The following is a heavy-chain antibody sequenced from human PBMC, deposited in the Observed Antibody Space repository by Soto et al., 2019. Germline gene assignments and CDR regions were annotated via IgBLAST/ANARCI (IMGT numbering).Heavy chain of an antibody. CDR2: IYWNDDK. D-gene: IGHD3-22*01. Sequence: GSGPTLVNPTQTLTLTCTFSGFSLSTSGVGVGWIRQPPGKALEWLALIYWNDDKRYSPSLKGRLTITKDTSKNQVVLTMTNMDPVDTATYYCAHMGLDYYDSSGYYPPQTRFDYWGQGTLVTVSS. J-gene: IGHJ4*02. CDR3: AHMGLDYYDSSGYYPPQTRFDY. CDR1: GFSLSTSGVG. V-gene: IGHV2-5*01.